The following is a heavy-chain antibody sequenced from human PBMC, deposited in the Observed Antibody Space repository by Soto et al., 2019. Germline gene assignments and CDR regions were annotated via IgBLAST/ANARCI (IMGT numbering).Heavy chain of an antibody. D-gene: IGHD3-10*01. CDR1: GYTFSSYD. V-gene: IGHV1-8*01. CDR2: MNANSGNT. Sequence: QVQLVQSGAEVKKPGASVKVSCKASGYTFSSYDFNWVRQATGQGLEWMGWMNANSGNTGYAQKFQGRVTMTRNISISTAYMELSSLKSEDTAVYYCATANYGSESYYQRGGWFDRWGQGTLVTVSS. J-gene: IGHJ5*02. CDR3: ATANYGSESYYQRGGWFDR.